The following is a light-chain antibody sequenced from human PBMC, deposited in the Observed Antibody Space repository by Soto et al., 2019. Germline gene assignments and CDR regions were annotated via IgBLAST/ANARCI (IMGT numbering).Light chain of an antibody. J-gene: IGKJ1*01. CDR3: QQTNSFPRT. Sequence: DTQMTQSPSAVSASVGDRVNITCRASQGVSSWLAWYQQKPGKPPKLLIYAASSLESGVPSRFSGSGSGTDFTLSINSLQPEDFATYYCQQTNSFPRTFGQGTKVEI. CDR2: AAS. CDR1: QGVSSW. V-gene: IGKV1-12*01.